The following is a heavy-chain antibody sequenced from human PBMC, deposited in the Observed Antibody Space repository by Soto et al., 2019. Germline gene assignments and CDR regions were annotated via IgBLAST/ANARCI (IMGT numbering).Heavy chain of an antibody. J-gene: IGHJ4*02. V-gene: IGHV3-30*18. CDR1: GFTFSSYG. CDR3: AKVTYSSSWYYDY. CDR2: ISYDGSNK. D-gene: IGHD6-13*01. Sequence: QVQLVESGGGVVQPGRSLRLSCAASGFTFSSYGMHWVRQAPGKGLEWVAVISYDGSNKYYADSVKGRFTISRDNSKNKLYMQMNSLRAEDTAVYYCAKVTYSSSWYYDYWGQGTLVTVSS.